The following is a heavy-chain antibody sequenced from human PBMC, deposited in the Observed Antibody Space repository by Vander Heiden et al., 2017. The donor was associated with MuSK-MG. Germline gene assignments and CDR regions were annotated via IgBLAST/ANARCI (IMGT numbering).Heavy chain of an antibody. CDR2: ISYDGSNK. D-gene: IGHD2-21*01. Sequence: VQLVESGGGVVQPGRSLRLSCAASGFTFSGYAMHWVRQAPGKGLEWVAVISYDGSNKYYADSVKGRFTISRDNSKNTLYLQMNSLRAEDTAVYYCARARRVVVIAMPFDYWGQGTLVTVSS. J-gene: IGHJ4*02. V-gene: IGHV3-30-3*01. CDR1: GFTFSGYA. CDR3: ARARRVVVIAMPFDY.